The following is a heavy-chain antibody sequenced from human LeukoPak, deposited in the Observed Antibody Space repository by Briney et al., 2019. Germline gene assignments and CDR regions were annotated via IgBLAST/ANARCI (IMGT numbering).Heavy chain of an antibody. CDR3: ARRGENWGIAFDV. J-gene: IGHJ3*01. D-gene: IGHD3-16*01. Sequence: SETLSLTCTVPGGSVYTSSYYWGWIRQSPGKGLEWIASIFYNGNTYYNPSLKSRVAISTDTSKNQFSLKLTSVTAADTAVYYCARRGENWGIAFDVWGQGTMVTVSS. V-gene: IGHV4-39*01. CDR1: GGSVYTSSYY. CDR2: IFYNGNT.